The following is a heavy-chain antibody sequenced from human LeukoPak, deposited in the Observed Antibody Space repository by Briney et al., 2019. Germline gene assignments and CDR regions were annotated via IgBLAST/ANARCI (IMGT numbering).Heavy chain of an antibody. Sequence: GGSLRLSCAASGFTFDDYGMSWVRQAPGKGLEWVSAISGSGGSTCYADSVKGRFTISRDNSKNTLYLQMNSLRAEDTAVYYCAKDDMYSGSYYFDYWGQGTLVTVSS. CDR2: ISGSGGST. V-gene: IGHV3-23*01. J-gene: IGHJ4*02. CDR1: GFTFDDYG. D-gene: IGHD1-26*01. CDR3: AKDDMYSGSYYFDY.